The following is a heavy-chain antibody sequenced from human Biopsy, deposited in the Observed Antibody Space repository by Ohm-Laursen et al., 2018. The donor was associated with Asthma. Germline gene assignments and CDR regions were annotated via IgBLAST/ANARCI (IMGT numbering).Heavy chain of an antibody. V-gene: IGHV4-31*11. D-gene: IGHD3-22*01. CDR1: GDSINSGGYY. CDR2: IYYSGST. J-gene: IGHJ4*02. Sequence: SETLSLTCAVSGDSINSGGYYWTWIRQHPGKGLEWIGFIYYSGSTYYNPSLKSRVSISIDTSKNQFSLKLSSVTAADTAVYYCARAQDYYDSRGYYRSFDYWGQGALVTFSS. CDR3: ARAQDYYDSRGYYRSFDY.